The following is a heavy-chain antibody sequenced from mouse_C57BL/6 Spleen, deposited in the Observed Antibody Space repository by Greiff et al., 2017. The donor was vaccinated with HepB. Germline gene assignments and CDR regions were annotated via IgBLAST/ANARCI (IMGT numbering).Heavy chain of an antibody. J-gene: IGHJ4*01. CDR1: GYTFTSYW. Sequence: QVQLQQPGAELVKPGASVKVSCKASGYTFTSYWMHWVKQRPGQGLEWIGRFHPSDSDTNYNQKFKGKATLTVDKSSSTAYMQLSSLTSEDSAVYYCAIGIYYGYPYYAMDYWGQGTSVTVSS. V-gene: IGHV1-74*01. CDR2: FHPSDSDT. D-gene: IGHD2-2*01. CDR3: AIGIYYGYPYYAMDY.